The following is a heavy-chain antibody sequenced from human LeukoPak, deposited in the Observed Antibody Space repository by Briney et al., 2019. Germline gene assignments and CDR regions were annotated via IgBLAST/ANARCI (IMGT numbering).Heavy chain of an antibody. Sequence: PSETLSLTCTVSGGSISSSSYYWGWIRQPPGKGLEWIGSIYYSGSTNYNPSLKSRVTISVDTSKNQFSLKLSSVTAADTAVYYCTREAYGSGSYNNAFDIWGQGAMVTVSS. CDR2: IYYSGST. V-gene: IGHV4-39*07. CDR3: TREAYGSGSYNNAFDI. J-gene: IGHJ3*02. D-gene: IGHD3-10*01. CDR1: GGSISSSSYY.